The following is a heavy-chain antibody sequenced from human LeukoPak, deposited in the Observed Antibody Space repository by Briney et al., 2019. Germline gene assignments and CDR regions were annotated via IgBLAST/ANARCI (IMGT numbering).Heavy chain of an antibody. CDR2: INHSGST. CDR3: ARGEVVITSLGY. V-gene: IGHV4-34*01. Sequence: SETLSLTCAVYGGSFSGYYWSWIRQPPGKGLEWIGEINHSGSTNYNPSLKSRVTISVDTSKNQFSLKLSSVTAADTAVYYCARGEVVITSLGYWGQGTLVTVSS. J-gene: IGHJ4*02. CDR1: GGSFSGYY. D-gene: IGHD3-22*01.